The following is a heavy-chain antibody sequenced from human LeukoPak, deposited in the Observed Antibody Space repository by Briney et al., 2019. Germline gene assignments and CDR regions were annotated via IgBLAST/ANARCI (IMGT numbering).Heavy chain of an antibody. J-gene: IGHJ4*02. Sequence: ASVKVSCKASGYTFTSYGISWVRQAPGQGLEWMGWISAYNGNTDYAQKLQGRVTMTTDTSTSTAYMELRSLRSDDTAVYYCARVNSGGSGWYWRLWGQGTLVTVSS. CDR2: ISAYNGNT. CDR1: GYTFTSYG. V-gene: IGHV1-18*01. D-gene: IGHD6-19*01. CDR3: ARVNSGGSGWYWRL.